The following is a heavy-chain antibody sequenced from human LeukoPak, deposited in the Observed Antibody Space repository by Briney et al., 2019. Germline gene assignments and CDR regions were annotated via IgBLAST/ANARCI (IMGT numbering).Heavy chain of an antibody. Sequence: GGSLRLSCAVSGLTFSSSWMDWVRQAPGKGLEWVASINPDGNKKYSADSVKGRFTISRDNAENSLYLQMNSLRAEDTAVYYCAKATGNYYFDYWGQGTLVTVSS. D-gene: IGHD5-24*01. J-gene: IGHJ4*02. CDR1: GLTFSSSW. CDR2: INPDGNKK. V-gene: IGHV3-7*03. CDR3: AKATGNYYFDY.